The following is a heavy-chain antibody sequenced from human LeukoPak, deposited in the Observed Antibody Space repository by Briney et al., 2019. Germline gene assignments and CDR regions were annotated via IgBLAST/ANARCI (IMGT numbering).Heavy chain of an antibody. CDR2: IYHSGTT. CDR1: GVSISSGGYY. Sequence: SETLSLTCTISGVSISSGGYYWSWIRQLPGKGLEWIGYIYHSGTTYYNPSLKSPVTISVDKSKNQFSLELRSVTAADTAVYYCARQSLPPDEYGDYGSYSYYGMDVWGQGTTVTVSS. J-gene: IGHJ6*02. CDR3: ARQSLPPDEYGDYGSYSYYGMDV. V-gene: IGHV4-31*01. D-gene: IGHD4-17*01.